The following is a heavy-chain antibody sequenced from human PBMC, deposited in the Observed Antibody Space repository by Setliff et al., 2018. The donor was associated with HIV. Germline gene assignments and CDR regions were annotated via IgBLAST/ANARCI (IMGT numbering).Heavy chain of an antibody. V-gene: IGHV4-30-4*01. CDR1: GGSVSSSDYY. D-gene: IGHD3-22*01. CDR3: VRETGQYYYDNSGYYCARHDVVRGAIDN. J-gene: IGHJ4*02. CDR2: IHYSVNT. Sequence: SETLSLTCTVSGGSVSSSDYYWNWIRQPPGKGLEWIGHIHYSVNTYYNPSLKSRVLISVDTSKNQFSLRLSSVTAADTAVYYCVRETGQYYYDNSGYYCARHDVVRGAIDNWGQGTLVTVSS.